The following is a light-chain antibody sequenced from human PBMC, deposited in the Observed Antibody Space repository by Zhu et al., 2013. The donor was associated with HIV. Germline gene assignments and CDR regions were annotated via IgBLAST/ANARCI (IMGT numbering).Light chain of an antibody. V-gene: IGKV1-39*01. Sequence: DIQMTQSPSSLSASVGDRVSITCRASQSIGRFLNWYQQKAGRAPELLMYGANILQTGVPSRFNGSGSGTDFTLTINSLQPEDFGTYFCHQSHSVLFTFGLGDQAGHQT. CDR2: GAN. CDR3: HQSHSVLFT. J-gene: IGKJ2*01. CDR1: QSIGRF.